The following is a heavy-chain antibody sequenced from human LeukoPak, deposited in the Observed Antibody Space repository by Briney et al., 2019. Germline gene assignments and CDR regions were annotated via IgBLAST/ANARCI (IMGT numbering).Heavy chain of an antibody. CDR1: GGSISSGDYY. J-gene: IGHJ4*02. D-gene: IGHD2-2*01. V-gene: IGHV4-30-4*01. CDR2: IYYSGST. Sequence: SETLSLTCTVSGGSISSGDYYWSWIRQPPGKGLGWIGYIYYSGSTYYNPSLKSRVTISVDTSKNQFSLKLSSVTAADTAVYYCARALQYQLPSHFDYWGQGTLVTVSS. CDR3: ARALQYQLPSHFDY.